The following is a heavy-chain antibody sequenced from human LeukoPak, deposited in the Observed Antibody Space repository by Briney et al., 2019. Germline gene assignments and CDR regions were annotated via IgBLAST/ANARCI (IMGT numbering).Heavy chain of an antibody. CDR3: ARGRGGVFYAEYFQH. D-gene: IGHD2/OR15-2a*01. J-gene: IGHJ1*01. CDR2: ISYDGSNK. Sequence: GGSLRLSCAASGFTFSSYGMHWVRQAPGKGLEWVAVISYDGSNKYYADSVKGRFTISRDNSKNTLYLQMNSLRAEDTAVYYCARGRGGVFYAEYFQHWGQGTLVTVSS. V-gene: IGHV3-30*19. CDR1: GFTFSSYG.